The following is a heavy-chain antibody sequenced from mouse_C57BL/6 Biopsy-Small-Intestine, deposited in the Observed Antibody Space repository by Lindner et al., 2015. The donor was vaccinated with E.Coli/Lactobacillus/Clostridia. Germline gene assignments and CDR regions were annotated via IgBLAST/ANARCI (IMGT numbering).Heavy chain of an antibody. CDR1: GYAFTNYL. Sequence: VQLQESGAELVRPGTSVKVSCKASGYAFTNYLIEWVKQRPGQGLEWIGRIDPEDGGTKYAPKFQGKAAITADTSSNTAYLQLSSLASEDTAVYYCARYVGWFAYWGQGTLVTVSA. CDR2: IDPEDGGT. J-gene: IGHJ3*01. CDR3: ARYVGWFAY. V-gene: IGHV1-54*02.